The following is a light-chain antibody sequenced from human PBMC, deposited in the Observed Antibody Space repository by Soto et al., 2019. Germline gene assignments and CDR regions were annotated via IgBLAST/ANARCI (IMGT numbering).Light chain of an antibody. Sequence: EIVLTQSPGTLSLSPGERATLSCRASQSVSSSYLAWYQQKPGQAPRLLIYGASSRATGIPDRFSGSGSGTDFTLTISRLEPEDFAVYYCQQYGSSPPITFGQGTGLGIK. J-gene: IGKJ5*01. V-gene: IGKV3-20*01. CDR1: QSVSSSY. CDR2: GAS. CDR3: QQYGSSPPIT.